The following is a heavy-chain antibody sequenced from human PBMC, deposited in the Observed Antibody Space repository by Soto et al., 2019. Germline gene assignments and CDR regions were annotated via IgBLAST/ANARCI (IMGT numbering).Heavy chain of an antibody. J-gene: IGHJ5*02. CDR1: GYSFTNYW. V-gene: IGHV5-10-1*01. CDR2: IDPSDSDT. CDR3: ARHLPSEGSSDP. D-gene: IGHD3-10*01. Sequence: CKGSGYSFTNYWISWVRQMPGKGLEWMGRIDPSDSDTNYSPSFQGHVTLSADKSISTVYLQWSSLKASDTAMYYCARHLPSEGSSDPWGQGTLVTVSS.